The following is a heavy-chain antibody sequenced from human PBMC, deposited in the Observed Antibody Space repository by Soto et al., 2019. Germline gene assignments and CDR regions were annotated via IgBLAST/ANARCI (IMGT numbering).Heavy chain of an antibody. Sequence: EVQLVESGGGLVQPGGSLRLSCAASGFTVSSNYMSWVRQAPGKGLEWVSVIYSGGSTYYADSVKGRFTISRDNSKHTLYLQMNSLRAEDTAVYYCVTESGITMVRGVIIGAFDIWGQGTMVTVSS. J-gene: IGHJ3*02. V-gene: IGHV3-66*01. CDR3: VTESGITMVRGVIIGAFDI. D-gene: IGHD3-10*01. CDR1: GFTVSSNY. CDR2: IYSGGST.